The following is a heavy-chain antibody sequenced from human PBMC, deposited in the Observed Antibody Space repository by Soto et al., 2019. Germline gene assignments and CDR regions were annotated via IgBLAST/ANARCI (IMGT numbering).Heavy chain of an antibody. CDR1: GSSISNDNW. J-gene: IGHJ4*02. V-gene: IGHV4-28*01. Sequence: PSETLSLTCGVSGSSISNDNWWVWIRQSPGKGLEWIGYIHHTGSTYSNPSLKSRLTMSVDTSKNQFSLELSSVTAVDTAVYYCATNDNGKDCFDYWGRGTLVTVSS. CDR3: ATNDNGKDCFDY. D-gene: IGHD1-26*01. CDR2: IHHTGST.